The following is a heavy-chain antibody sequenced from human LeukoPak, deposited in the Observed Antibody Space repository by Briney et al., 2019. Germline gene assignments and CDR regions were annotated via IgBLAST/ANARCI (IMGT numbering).Heavy chain of an antibody. D-gene: IGHD3-22*01. CDR1: GYTFTSYD. V-gene: IGHV1-8*01. J-gene: IGHJ3*02. CDR2: MNPNSGNT. CDR3: ARGQDSTYYYDSSGYWGGRDAFDI. Sequence: ASVKVSCKASGYTFTSYDTNWVRQATGQGLEWMGWMNPNSGNTGYAQKFQGRVTMTRNTSISTAYMELSSLRSEDTAVYYCARGQDSTYYYDSSGYWGGRDAFDIWGQGTMVTVSS.